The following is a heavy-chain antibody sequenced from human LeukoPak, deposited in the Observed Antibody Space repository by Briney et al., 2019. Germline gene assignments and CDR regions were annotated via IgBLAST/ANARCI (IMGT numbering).Heavy chain of an antibody. J-gene: IGHJ4*02. CDR2: ISGSGGST. Sequence: GGSLRLSCAASGFTFSNYAMSWVRQAPGKGLEWVSAISGSGGSTYYADSVKGRFTISRDNSKNTLYLQMNSLRAEDTAVYYCAKALPYYDILTGYSCYFDYWGQGTLVTVSS. CDR3: AKALPYYDILTGYSCYFDY. CDR1: GFTFSNYA. V-gene: IGHV3-23*01. D-gene: IGHD3-9*01.